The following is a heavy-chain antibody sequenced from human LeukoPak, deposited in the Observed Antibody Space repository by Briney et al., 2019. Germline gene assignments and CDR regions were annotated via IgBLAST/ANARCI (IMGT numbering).Heavy chain of an antibody. CDR3: TTDVDGSGWYGFDY. CDR1: GFTFSNAW. Sequence: AGGSLRLSCAASGFTFSNAWMSWVRQAPGKGLEWVGRIKSKTDGGTTGYAAPVKGRFTISRDDSKNTLYLQMNSLKTEDTAVYYCTTDVDGSGWYGFDYWGQGTLVTVSS. V-gene: IGHV3-15*01. CDR2: IKSKTDGGTT. D-gene: IGHD6-19*01. J-gene: IGHJ4*02.